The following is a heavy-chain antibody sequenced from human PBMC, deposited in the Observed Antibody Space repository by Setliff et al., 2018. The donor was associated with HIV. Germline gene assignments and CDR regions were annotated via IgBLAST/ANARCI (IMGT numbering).Heavy chain of an antibody. V-gene: IGHV1-2*02. CDR2: INPRSGVT. J-gene: IGHJ4*02. D-gene: IGHD3-3*02. Sequence: AASVKVSCKSSGYTFSDHYIHWVRQAPGQGLQWMGWINPRSGVTKYEQKFQGRFIMTTDTTINTLYMELERLTSDDTALYYCARDSGTNDHFLSPYYGALDFWGLGTLVTVSS. CDR1: GYTFSDHY. CDR3: ARDSGTNDHFLSPYYGALDF.